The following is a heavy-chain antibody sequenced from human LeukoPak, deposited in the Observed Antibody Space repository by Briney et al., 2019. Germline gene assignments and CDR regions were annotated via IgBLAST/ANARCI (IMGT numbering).Heavy chain of an antibody. CDR1: GFTFSRYS. D-gene: IGHD2-2*01. V-gene: IGHV3-21*01. Sequence: GGSLRLSCAASGFTFSRYSMNWVRQAPGKGLEWVSSISSSSSYIYYADSVKGRFTISRDNAKNSLYLQMNSLRAEDTAVYYCARDPKYCSSTSCVSDGMDVWGQGTTVTVSS. CDR2: ISSSSSYI. J-gene: IGHJ6*02. CDR3: ARDPKYCSSTSCVSDGMDV.